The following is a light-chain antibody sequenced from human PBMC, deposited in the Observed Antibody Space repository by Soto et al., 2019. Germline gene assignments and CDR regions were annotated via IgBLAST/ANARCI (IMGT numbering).Light chain of an antibody. CDR2: DVT. Sequence: QSVLTQPASVSGSPGQSITISCSGTSSDVGAYNYVSWFQQYPGKAPKLLIYDVTNRPSGISHSFSGSKSGNTASLTISGLQAEDEADYHCSSYTSSTLVVFGGGTTLTVL. J-gene: IGLJ2*01. CDR3: SSYTSSTLVV. CDR1: SSDVGAYNY. V-gene: IGLV2-14*01.